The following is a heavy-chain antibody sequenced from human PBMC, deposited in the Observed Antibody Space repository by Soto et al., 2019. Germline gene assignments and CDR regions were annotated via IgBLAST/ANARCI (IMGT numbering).Heavy chain of an antibody. CDR1: GFTFSDYY. J-gene: IGHJ4*02. CDR3: ASGRYCTNGVCYLDY. Sequence: GGSLRLSCAASGFTFSDYYMSWIRQAPGKGLEWVSYISSSSSYTNYADSVKGRFTISRDNAKNSLYLQMNSLRAEDTAVYYCASGRYCTNGVCYLDYWGQGTLVTVSS. D-gene: IGHD2-8*01. CDR2: ISSSSSYT. V-gene: IGHV3-11*06.